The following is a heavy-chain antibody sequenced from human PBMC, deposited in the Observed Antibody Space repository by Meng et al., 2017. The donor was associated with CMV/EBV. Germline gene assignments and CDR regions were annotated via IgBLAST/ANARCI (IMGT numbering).Heavy chain of an antibody. CDR2: IRYDGSNK. V-gene: IGHV3-30*02. Sequence: GGSLRLSCAASGFTFSSYGMHWVRQAPGKGLEWVAFIRYDGSNKYYADSVKGRFTISRDNSKNTLYLQMSSLRAEDTAVYYCARWCSSTSCYYYYGMDVWGQGTTVTVSS. CDR1: GFTFSSYG. J-gene: IGHJ6*02. D-gene: IGHD2-2*01. CDR3: ARWCSSTSCYYYYGMDV.